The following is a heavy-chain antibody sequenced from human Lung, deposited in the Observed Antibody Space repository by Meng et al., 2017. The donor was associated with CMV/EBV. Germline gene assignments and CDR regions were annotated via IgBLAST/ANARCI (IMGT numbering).Heavy chain of an antibody. CDR2: ISDDGRTK. CDR1: GFTYSRYA. CDR3: ARGNHGMATMGEWLDP. D-gene: IGHD5-24*01. J-gene: IGHJ5*02. Sequence: GESLKISCAASGFTYSRYAMHWVRQAPGKGLEWAAVISDDGRTKYYADSLKGRITISRDNSKNTLYLQVDSLRAEDTAIYYCARGNHGMATMGEWLDPWGQGXLVTVSS. V-gene: IGHV3-30-3*01.